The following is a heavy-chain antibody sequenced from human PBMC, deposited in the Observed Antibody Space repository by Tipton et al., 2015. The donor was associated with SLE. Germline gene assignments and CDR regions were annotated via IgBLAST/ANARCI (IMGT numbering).Heavy chain of an antibody. Sequence: TLSLTCTVSGGSISSYYWSWIRQPPGKGLEWIGYIYTSGSTNYNPSLKSRVTISVDTSKNQFSLKLSSVTAADTAVYYCARAGAVVGATIDYWGQGTLVTVSS. D-gene: IGHD1-26*01. CDR1: GGSISSYY. V-gene: IGHV4-4*08. CDR3: ARAGAVVGATIDY. CDR2: IYTSGST. J-gene: IGHJ4*02.